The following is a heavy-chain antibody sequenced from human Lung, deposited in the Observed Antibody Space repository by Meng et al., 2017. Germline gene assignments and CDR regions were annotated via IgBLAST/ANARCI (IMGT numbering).Heavy chain of an antibody. V-gene: IGHV3-48*03. CDR2: ISSSGSTI. D-gene: IGHD2-15*01. CDR1: GFTFGSYE. J-gene: IGHJ4*02. Sequence: GGSLRLSCAASGFTFGSYEMNWVRQAPGKGLEWVSYISSSGSTIYYADSVKGRFTISRDNAKNSLYLQMNSLRAEDTAVYYCARDGGYCSGGSCFKYSSGWYIDYWGQGTLVTVS. CDR3: ARDGGYCSGGSCFKYSSGWYIDY.